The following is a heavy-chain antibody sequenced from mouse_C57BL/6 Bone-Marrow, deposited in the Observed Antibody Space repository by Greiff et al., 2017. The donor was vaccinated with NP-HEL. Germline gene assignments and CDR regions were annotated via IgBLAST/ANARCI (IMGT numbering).Heavy chain of an antibody. D-gene: IGHD4-1*01. V-gene: IGHV1-19*01. Sequence: EVQLQQSGPVLVKPGASVKMSCKASGYTFTDYYMNWVKQSPGKSLEWIGVINPYNGGTSYNQKFKGKATLTVDKSSSTAYMELNSLTSEDSAVYYCARSGTGTYVWGTAATVTVSS. CDR1: GYTFTDYY. J-gene: IGHJ1*03. CDR2: INPYNGGT. CDR3: ARSGTGTYV.